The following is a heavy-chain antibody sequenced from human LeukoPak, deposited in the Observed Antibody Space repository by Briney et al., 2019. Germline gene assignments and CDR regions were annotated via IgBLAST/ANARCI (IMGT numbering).Heavy chain of an antibody. D-gene: IGHD2-15*01. CDR1: GFTFSSYG. CDR2: IWYDGSNK. CDR3: ARWARIFAVDY. V-gene: IGHV3-33*01. Sequence: GRSLRLSCAASGFTFSSYGMHWVRQAPGKGLEWVAVIWYDGSNKYYADSVKGRFTISRDNSKNTLYLQMNSLRAEDTAVYYCARWARIFAVDYWGQGTLVTVSS. J-gene: IGHJ4*02.